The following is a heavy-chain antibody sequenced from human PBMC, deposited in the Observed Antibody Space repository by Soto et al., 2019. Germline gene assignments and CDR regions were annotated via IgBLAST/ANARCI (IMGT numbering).Heavy chain of an antibody. CDR1: GFTFGTYS. V-gene: IGHV3-48*02. CDR3: ARGDRFRCSGDRCFSDGLFLS. CDR2: INGSSSTM. Sequence: EVQLVESGGGLVQRGGSLRLSCAASGFTFGTYSMNWVRQAPGKWLEWMSYINGSSSTMYYADSVKGRFIISRDNADNSLYLQMNSLRDADTAVYYCARGDRFRCSGDRCFSDGLFLSWGQGTLVTVSS. J-gene: IGHJ5*02. D-gene: IGHD2-15*01.